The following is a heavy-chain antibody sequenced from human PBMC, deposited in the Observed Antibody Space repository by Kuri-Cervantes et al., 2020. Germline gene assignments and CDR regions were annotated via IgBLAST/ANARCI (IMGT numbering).Heavy chain of an antibody. V-gene: IGHV3-23*01. J-gene: IGHJ4*02. CDR2: ISGSGGST. CDR3: ARDLEGNYYDSSGYYGPFDY. CDR1: GFTFSSYA. D-gene: IGHD3-22*01. Sequence: GESLKISCAASGFTFSSYAMSWVRQAPGKGLEWVSAISGSGGSTYYADSVKGRFTISRDNSKNTLYLQMNFLRAEDTAVYYCARDLEGNYYDSSGYYGPFDYWGQGTLVTVSS.